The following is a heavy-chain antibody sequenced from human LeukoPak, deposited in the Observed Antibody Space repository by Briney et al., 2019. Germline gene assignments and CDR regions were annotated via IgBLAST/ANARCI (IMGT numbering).Heavy chain of an antibody. D-gene: IGHD6-6*01. V-gene: IGHV3-48*03. J-gene: IGHJ4*02. CDR1: GFTFSSYE. CDR3: AKGSSIAARLFSDY. CDR2: ISSSGSTI. Sequence: GGSLRLSCAASGFTFSSYEMNWVRQAPGKGLEWVSYISSSGSTIYYADSVKGRFTISRDNAKNSLYLQMNSLRAEDTAVYYCAKGSSIAARLFSDYWGQGTLVTVSS.